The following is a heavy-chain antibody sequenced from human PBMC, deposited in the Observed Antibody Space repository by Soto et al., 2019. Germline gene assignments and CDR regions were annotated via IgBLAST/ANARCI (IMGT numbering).Heavy chain of an antibody. CDR3: ATSEAVTTGGWFDP. J-gene: IGHJ5*02. Sequence: SETLSLTCTVSGGSISSGGYYWSWIRQHPGKGLEWIGYIYYSGSTYYNPSLKSRVTISVDTSKNQFSLKLSSVTAADTAVYYCATSEAVTTGGWFDPWGQGTLVTVSS. CDR1: GGSISSGGYY. V-gene: IGHV4-31*03. D-gene: IGHD4-4*01. CDR2: IYYSGST.